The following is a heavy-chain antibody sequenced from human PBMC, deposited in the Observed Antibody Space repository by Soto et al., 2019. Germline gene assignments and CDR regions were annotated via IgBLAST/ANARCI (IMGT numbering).Heavy chain of an antibody. J-gene: IGHJ3*02. CDR2: IWYDGSNK. V-gene: IGHV3-33*01. CDR3: ARSGIVVVTAQGAFER. D-gene: IGHD2-21*02. CDR1: GFTFSSYG. Sequence: PGGSLRLSWASSGFTFSSYGVHWVRRAPGKGLEWVAVIWYDGSNKYYADSVKGRFTISRDNSKNTLYLQMNSLRAEDTAVYYCARSGIVVVTAQGAFERWGQGTMVTV.